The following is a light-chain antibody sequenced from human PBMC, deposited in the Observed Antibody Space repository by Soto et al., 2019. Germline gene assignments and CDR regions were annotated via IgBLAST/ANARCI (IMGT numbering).Light chain of an antibody. V-gene: IGKV3-11*01. CDR1: QSVRSY. CDR2: DAS. Sequence: EIVLTQSPATLSLSPGERATLSCRASQSVRSYLAWYQQKPGQAPRLLIYDASNRATGIAARFSGSGSGTDFTLTISSLEPEDFAVYYCQQRSNWLWTFGQGTKVDIK. J-gene: IGKJ1*01. CDR3: QQRSNWLWT.